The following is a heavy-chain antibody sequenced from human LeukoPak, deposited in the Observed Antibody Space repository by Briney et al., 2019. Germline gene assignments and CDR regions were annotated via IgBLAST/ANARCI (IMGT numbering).Heavy chain of an antibody. CDR1: GYTFTSYD. J-gene: IGHJ4*02. V-gene: IGHV1-2*02. CDR3: ARCGRTITSYYFDY. CDR2: INPNSGGT. Sequence: ASVKVSCKASGYTFTSYDINWVRQATGQGLEWMGWINPNSGGTNYAQKFQGRVTMTRDTSISTAYMELSRLRSDDTAVYYCARCGRTITSYYFDYWGQGTLVTVSS. D-gene: IGHD4/OR15-4a*01.